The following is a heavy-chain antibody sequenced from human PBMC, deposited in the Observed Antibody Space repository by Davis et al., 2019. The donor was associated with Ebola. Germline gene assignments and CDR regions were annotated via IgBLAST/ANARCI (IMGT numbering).Heavy chain of an antibody. CDR3: ARVPVLVVYGLDV. CDR1: GFTFSSYW. Sequence: GESLKISCAASGFTFSSYWMHWVRQAPGKGLVWVSRINSDGSSTSYADSVKGRFTISRDNAKNSLYLQMNSLRAEDTAVYYCARVPVLVVYGLDVWGQGTTVTVSS. J-gene: IGHJ6*02. CDR2: INSDGSST. V-gene: IGHV3-74*01. D-gene: IGHD2-8*02.